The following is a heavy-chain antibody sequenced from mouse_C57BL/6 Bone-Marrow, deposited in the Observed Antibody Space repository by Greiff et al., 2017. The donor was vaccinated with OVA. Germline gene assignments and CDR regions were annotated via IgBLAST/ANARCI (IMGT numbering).Heavy chain of an antibody. J-gene: IGHJ3*01. CDR1: VFPFIYYS. CDR3: ARNYGNPAWFAY. Sequence: EVKLVESGGGLVQPGGSLKLSRAASVFPFIYYSMYWVRQTPEKRLEWVAYISNGGGSTYYPDTVKGRFTISRDNAKNTLYLQMSRLKSEDTAMYYCARNYGNPAWFAYWGQGTLVTVSA. D-gene: IGHD2-1*01. V-gene: IGHV5-12*01. CDR2: ISNGGGST.